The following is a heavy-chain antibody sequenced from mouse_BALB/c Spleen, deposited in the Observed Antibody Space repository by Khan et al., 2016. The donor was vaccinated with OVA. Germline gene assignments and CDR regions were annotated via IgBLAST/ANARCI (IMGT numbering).Heavy chain of an antibody. J-gene: IGHJ3*01. CDR3: VRDGAYHRNDGWFAY. CDR2: INPSNGYT. Sequence: VQLQESGAELARPGASLKMSCKASGYTFTSYTIHWIKLRPGQGLEWIGYINPSNGYTNYNQKFKDKATLTADKSSTTAYMQLSSLTSADSAVYNCVRDGAYHRNDGWFAYWGQGTLVTVSA. CDR1: GYTFTSYT. D-gene: IGHD2-14*01. V-gene: IGHV1-4*01.